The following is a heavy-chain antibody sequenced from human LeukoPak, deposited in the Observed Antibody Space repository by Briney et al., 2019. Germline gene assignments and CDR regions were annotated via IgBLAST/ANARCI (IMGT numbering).Heavy chain of an antibody. Sequence: GESLKISCKGSGYSFTSYWIGWVRQMPGKGLEWMGIIYPGDSDTRYSPSFQGQVTISADKSISTAYLQWGSLKASDTAMYYCARRPYDSSGYYRHDDFDIWGQGTMVTVSS. V-gene: IGHV5-51*01. J-gene: IGHJ3*02. CDR3: ARRPYDSSGYYRHDDFDI. D-gene: IGHD3-22*01. CDR1: GYSFTSYW. CDR2: IYPGDSDT.